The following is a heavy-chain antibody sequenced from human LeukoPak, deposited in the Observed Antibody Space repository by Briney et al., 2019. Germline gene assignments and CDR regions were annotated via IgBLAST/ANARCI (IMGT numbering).Heavy chain of an antibody. J-gene: IGHJ6*02. CDR3: ARRGAMVDAMQYYYYGMDV. V-gene: IGHV4-59*01. CDR1: GGSISSYY. CDR2: IYYSGST. Sequence: SETLSLTCTVSGGSISSYYWSWIRQPPGKGLEWIGYIYYSGSTNYNPSLKSRVTISVDTSKNQFSLKLSSVTAAGTAVYYCARRGAMVDAMQYYYYGMDVWGQGTTVTVSS. D-gene: IGHD5-18*01.